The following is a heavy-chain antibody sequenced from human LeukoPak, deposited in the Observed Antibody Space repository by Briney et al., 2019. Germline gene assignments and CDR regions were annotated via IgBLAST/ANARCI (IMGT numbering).Heavy chain of an antibody. CDR1: GGSISSGDYY. D-gene: IGHD3-22*01. Sequence: PSETLSLTCTVSGGSISSGDYYWSWIRQPPGKGLEWIGYIYYSGSTYYNPSLKSRVTISVDTSKNQFSLKVSSVTAADTAVYYCASKEYYYDSSGYYRDYWGQGTLVTVSS. J-gene: IGHJ4*02. CDR2: IYYSGST. V-gene: IGHV4-30-4*08. CDR3: ASKEYYYDSSGYYRDY.